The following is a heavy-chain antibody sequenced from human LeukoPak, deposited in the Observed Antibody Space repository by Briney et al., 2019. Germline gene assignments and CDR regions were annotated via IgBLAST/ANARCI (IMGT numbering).Heavy chain of an antibody. D-gene: IGHD6-6*01. CDR3: TKLKGSSGHGYFDS. CDR1: GFSLSSKY. CDR2: IYSGGTT. V-gene: IGHV3-53*01. Sequence: GSLRPSCAASGFSLSSKYMSWVRQPAGKGLEWVSVIYSGGTTFYADSVKGRFTISRDNSKNTLYLQMNSLRPDDTAVYYCTKLKGSSGHGYFDSWGPGTLVTVSS. J-gene: IGHJ4*02.